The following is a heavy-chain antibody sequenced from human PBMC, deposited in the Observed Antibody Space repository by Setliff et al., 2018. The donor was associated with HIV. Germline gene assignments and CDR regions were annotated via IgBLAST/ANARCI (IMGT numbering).Heavy chain of an antibody. CDR2: ISSSSSTI. J-gene: IGHJ4*02. Sequence: GESLKISCAAFGITFSTYSMNWVRQAPGKGLEWVSYISSSSSTIYYADSAKGRFTISRDNAKNSVYLQMNTLRAEDTAVYYCAGGAAYYLDYWGQGTPVTVSS. CDR1: GITFSTYS. V-gene: IGHV3-48*04. D-gene: IGHD3-16*01. CDR3: AGGAAYYLDY.